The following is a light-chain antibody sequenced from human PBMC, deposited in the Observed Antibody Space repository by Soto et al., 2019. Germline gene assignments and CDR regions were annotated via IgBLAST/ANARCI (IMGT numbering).Light chain of an antibody. V-gene: IGLV2-11*01. CDR1: SSDVGGYND. CDR2: DVS. J-gene: IGLJ1*01. CDR3: CSYAGSYSYV. Sequence: QSALTQPRSVSGSPGQSVTISCTGTSSDVGGYNDVSWYQQHPGKAPKLMSYDVSKRPSGVPDRFSGSKSGNTASLTISGLQAEDEADYYCCSYAGSYSYVFGTGTKLTVL.